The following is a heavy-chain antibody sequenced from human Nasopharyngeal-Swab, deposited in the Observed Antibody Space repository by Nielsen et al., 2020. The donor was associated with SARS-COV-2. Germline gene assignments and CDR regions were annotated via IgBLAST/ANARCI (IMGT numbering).Heavy chain of an antibody. D-gene: IGHD6-13*01. CDR2: IGTAGDT. J-gene: IGHJ6*03. Sequence: GGSLRLSCAASGFTFSSYDMHWVRQAPGKGLEWVSAIGTAGDTYYPGSVKGRFTISRENAKNSLYLQMNSLRAGDTAVYYCARAAAAGYYYYMDVWGKGTTVTVSS. CDR3: ARAAAAGYYYYMDV. CDR1: GFTFSSYD. V-gene: IGHV3-13*01.